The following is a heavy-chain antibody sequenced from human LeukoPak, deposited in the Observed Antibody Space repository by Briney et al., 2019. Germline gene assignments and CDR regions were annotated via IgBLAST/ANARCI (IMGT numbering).Heavy chain of an antibody. CDR2: ISGSGGST. D-gene: IGHD1-26*01. CDR3: ARDDAVGATLVAY. V-gene: IGHV3-23*01. CDR1: GGSITTYY. J-gene: IGHJ4*02. Sequence: ETLSLTCTVSGGSITTYYWSWVRQAPGKGLEWVSAISGSGGSTYYADSMKGRFTVSRDNSKNTLFLQVNSLRAEDTAVYYCARDDAVGATLVAYWGQGTLVTVSS.